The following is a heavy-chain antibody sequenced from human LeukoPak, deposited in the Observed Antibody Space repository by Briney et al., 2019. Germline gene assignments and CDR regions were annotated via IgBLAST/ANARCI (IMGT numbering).Heavy chain of an antibody. Sequence: IPGGSLRLSCAASGFTFSSYSMNWVRQAPGKGLEWVSSISSSSSYIYYADSVKGRFSISRDNSKNTLYLQMNSLRAEDTAAYYCARSGLNRFDYWGQGTLVTVSS. CDR2: ISSSSSYI. CDR3: ARSGLNRFDY. V-gene: IGHV3-21*04. J-gene: IGHJ4*02. D-gene: IGHD2-15*01. CDR1: GFTFSSYS.